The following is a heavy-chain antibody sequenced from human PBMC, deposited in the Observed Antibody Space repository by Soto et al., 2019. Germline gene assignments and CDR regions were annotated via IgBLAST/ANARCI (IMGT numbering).Heavy chain of an antibody. J-gene: IGHJ4*02. CDR1: GFTFGTHW. V-gene: IGHV3-7*05. Sequence: EVPLVESGGDVVHPGGSVSLSCVASGFTFGTHWMSWVRQAPGKGLEWVANINGDASEKYYADSVKGRFTISRDNAKNSLYLQMNSLRVEDTAVYYCAKDVRWCQGTLITVSS. CDR3: AKDVR. CDR2: INGDASEK.